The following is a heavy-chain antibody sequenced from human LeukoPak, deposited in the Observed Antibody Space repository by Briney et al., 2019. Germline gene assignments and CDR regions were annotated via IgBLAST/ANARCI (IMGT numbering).Heavy chain of an antibody. CDR2: MCGSAGCT. CDR1: GFTFNIYA. Sequence: GGSLRLSCAASGFTFNIYAMSWVRQAPGKGLEWVASMCGSAGCTYYADSVKGRFTISRDNSKDTLYLQMNSLRAEDTAIYYCARDGATGGHAFDIWGQGTMVTVSS. V-gene: IGHV3-23*01. D-gene: IGHD1-26*01. J-gene: IGHJ3*02. CDR3: ARDGATGGHAFDI.